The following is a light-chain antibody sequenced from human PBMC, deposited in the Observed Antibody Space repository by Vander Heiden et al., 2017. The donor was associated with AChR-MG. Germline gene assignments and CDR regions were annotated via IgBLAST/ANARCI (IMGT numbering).Light chain of an antibody. Sequence: QSVLTQPPSVSAAPGQKVTIPCSGSSSNIGNKYVAWYQQRPGTAPKLLIYDNNKRPSEIPDRFSGSKSGTSATLGITGLQTGDEADYYCGTWDSSLTGGIFGGGTKLTVL. J-gene: IGLJ2*01. CDR3: GTWDSSLTGGI. V-gene: IGLV1-51*01. CDR1: SSNIGNKY. CDR2: DNN.